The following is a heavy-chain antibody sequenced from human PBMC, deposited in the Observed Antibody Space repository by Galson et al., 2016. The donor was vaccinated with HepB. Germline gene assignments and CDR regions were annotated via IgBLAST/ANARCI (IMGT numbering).Heavy chain of an antibody. V-gene: IGHV1-8*01. CDR1: GYTFPRCD. CDR3: ARGRDYGDNPFDG. J-gene: IGHJ4*02. D-gene: IGHD4-17*01. CDR2: MNPDSGRT. Sequence: SCKASGYTFPRCDINWVRQATGQGLEWLGWMNPDSGRTGSAQKFQGRVTMTRDTSISTAYLELSSLTSEDTSVYFCARGRDYGDNPFDGGGQGTLVAVSS.